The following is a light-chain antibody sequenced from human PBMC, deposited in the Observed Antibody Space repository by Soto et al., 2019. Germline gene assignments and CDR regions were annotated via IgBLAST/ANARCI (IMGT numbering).Light chain of an antibody. J-gene: IGKJ2*01. CDR2: GAS. CDR1: QSVSSSY. Sequence: EIVLTQSPGTLSLSPGERATLSCRASQSVSSSYLAWYQQKLGQAPRLLIYGASSRATGIPDRFSGSGSGTDFTLTISRLEPEDFAVYYCQKYGSSPQTFGQGTKLEIK. CDR3: QKYGSSPQT. V-gene: IGKV3-20*01.